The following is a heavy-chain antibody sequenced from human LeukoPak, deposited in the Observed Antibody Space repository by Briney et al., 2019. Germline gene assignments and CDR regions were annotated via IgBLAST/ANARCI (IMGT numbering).Heavy chain of an antibody. CDR2: IWYEGSNK. Sequence: GGSLRLSCAASGFTFSTYGMHWVRQAPGKGLEWVAVIWYEGSNKYYADSVKGRFTISRDNSKNTLYLQMNSLGAEDTAVYYCARDPPHDSSGYFAFDIWGQGTMATVSS. D-gene: IGHD3-22*01. V-gene: IGHV3-33*01. CDR3: ARDPPHDSSGYFAFDI. J-gene: IGHJ3*02. CDR1: GFTFSTYG.